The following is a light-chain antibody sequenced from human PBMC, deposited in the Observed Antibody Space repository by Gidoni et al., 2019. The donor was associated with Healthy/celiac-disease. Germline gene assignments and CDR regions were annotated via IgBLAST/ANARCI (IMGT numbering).Light chain of an antibody. CDR2: QDS. CDR3: QAWDSSLV. Sequence: SYELTQPTSVYVSPGQTASITCSGDKLGDNYACCYQQMPAQSPVLVIYQDSKRPSGIPERFSGSNSGNTATLTLSGTQAMDEADYSCQAWDSSLVFGGGTKLTVL. CDR1: KLGDNY. J-gene: IGLJ2*01. V-gene: IGLV3-1*01.